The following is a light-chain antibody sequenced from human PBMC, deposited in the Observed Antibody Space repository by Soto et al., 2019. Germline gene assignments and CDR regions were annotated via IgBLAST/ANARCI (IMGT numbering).Light chain of an antibody. V-gene: IGKV1-5*03. CDR3: QQYNSYST. J-gene: IGKJ1*01. Sequence: DIQMTQSPSTLSASVGERVTITCRASQSISSWLAWYQQKPGKAPKLLIYKASSLESGVPSRFSGSGSGTEFSLTISSLQPDYVATYYCQQYNSYSTFGQGTKVEIK. CDR2: KAS. CDR1: QSISSW.